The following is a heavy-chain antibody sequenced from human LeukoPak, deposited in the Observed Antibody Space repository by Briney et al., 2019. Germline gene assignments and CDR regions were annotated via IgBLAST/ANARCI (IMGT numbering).Heavy chain of an antibody. J-gene: IGHJ4*02. CDR2: VYYSGST. V-gene: IGHV4-39*07. CDR3: ARSATMTTGYFDY. CDR1: GGSMSSTTYY. Sequence: PSETLSLTCAASGGSMSSTTYYWNWIRQPPGKGLEWIGSVYYSGSTYYNPSLKSRVTISIDTSKNLFSLKLDSLTAADTAVYYCARSATMTTGYFDYWGQGTLVAVSP. D-gene: IGHD4-17*01.